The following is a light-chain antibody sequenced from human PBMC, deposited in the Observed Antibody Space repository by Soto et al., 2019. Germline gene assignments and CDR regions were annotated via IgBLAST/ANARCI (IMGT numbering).Light chain of an antibody. V-gene: IGLV1-44*01. CDR1: SSNIGSNT. CDR2: SNN. J-gene: IGLJ1*01. Sequence: QSVLTQPPSASGTPDQRVTISCSGSSSNIGSNTVNWYQQLPGTAPKLLIFSNNQRPSGVPDRFSGSKSGTSASLAISGLQSEDEADYYCAAWDDSLNGRVFGTGTKVTVL. CDR3: AAWDDSLNGRV.